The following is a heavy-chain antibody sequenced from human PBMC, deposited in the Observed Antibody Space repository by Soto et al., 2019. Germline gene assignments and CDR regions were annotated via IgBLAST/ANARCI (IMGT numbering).Heavy chain of an antibody. J-gene: IGHJ3*01. V-gene: IGHV1-69*01. CDR1: GGPFSNYA. D-gene: IGHD3-22*01. Sequence: QVQLVQSGAEVKKPGSSVRVSCKSSGGPFSNYAISWVRQAPGQGLEWMGGIIPIFVTADYPQKFKDRVTITADESTGTAYLELRSLRSEDTAVYYCARDLEPRDRSGYAIDLWGQRTMVTVSS. CDR2: IIPIFVTA. CDR3: ARDLEPRDRSGYAIDL.